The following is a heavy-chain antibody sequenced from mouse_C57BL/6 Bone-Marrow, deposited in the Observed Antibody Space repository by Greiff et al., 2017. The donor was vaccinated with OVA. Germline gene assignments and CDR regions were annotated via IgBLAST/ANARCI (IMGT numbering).Heavy chain of an antibody. V-gene: IGHV1-53*01. D-gene: IGHD1-1*01. Sequence: VQLQQPGTELVKPGASVKLSCKASGYTFTSYWMHWVKQRPGQGLEWIGNINPSNGGTNYNEKFKSKATLTVDKSSSTAYMQLSSLTSEDSAVYYCARLGATVVVRDFDVWGTGTTVTVSS. CDR3: ARLGATVVVRDFDV. CDR2: INPSNGGT. J-gene: IGHJ1*03. CDR1: GYTFTSYW.